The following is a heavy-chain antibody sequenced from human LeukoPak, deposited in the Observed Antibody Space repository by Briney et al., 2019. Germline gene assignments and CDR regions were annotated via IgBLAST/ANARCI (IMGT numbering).Heavy chain of an antibody. Sequence: PGGSLRLSCAASGFTFSNYAMTWVRQAPGEGLEWVSTISGGGGDTYYADSVRGRFTTSRDNSKSTLYLQMNSLRAEDTSVYYCARDSTYYYASGSSGPHYFDYWGQGTLVTVSS. CDR3: ARDSTYYYASGSSGPHYFDY. CDR2: ISGGGGDT. CDR1: GFTFSNYA. D-gene: IGHD3-10*01. V-gene: IGHV3-23*01. J-gene: IGHJ4*02.